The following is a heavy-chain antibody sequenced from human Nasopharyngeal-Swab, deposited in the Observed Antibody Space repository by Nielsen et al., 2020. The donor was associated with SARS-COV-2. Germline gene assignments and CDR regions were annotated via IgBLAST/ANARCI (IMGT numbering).Heavy chain of an antibody. J-gene: IGHJ1*01. CDR3: AKDPSIVVVTAEYFQP. CDR2: ISYDGSNK. V-gene: IGHV3-30*18. CDR1: GFTFSSYG. Sequence: GGSLRLSCAASGFTFSSYGMHWVRQAPGRGLEWVAVISYDGSNKYYADSVKGRFTISRDNSKNTLYLQMNSLRADDTAVYYCAKDPSIVVVTAEYFQPWGQGTLVTVSS. D-gene: IGHD2-21*02.